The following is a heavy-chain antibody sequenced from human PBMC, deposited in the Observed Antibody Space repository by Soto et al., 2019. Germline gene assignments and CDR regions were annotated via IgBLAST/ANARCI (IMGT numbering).Heavy chain of an antibody. Sequence: QAHLVQSGPEVKKPGASVKVSCKGSGYIFTSYGIAWVRQAPGQGLEWMGWISAHNGNTEYAQKFQGRVTVTRDTSTSTAYLELRSLSSDDTALYYCARGIYGDYWGQGALVTVSS. D-gene: IGHD2-2*02. CDR3: ARGIYGDY. CDR1: GYIFTSYG. J-gene: IGHJ4*02. CDR2: ISAHNGNT. V-gene: IGHV1-18*01.